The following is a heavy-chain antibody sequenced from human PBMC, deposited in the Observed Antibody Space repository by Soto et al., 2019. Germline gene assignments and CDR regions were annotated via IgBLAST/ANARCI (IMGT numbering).Heavy chain of an antibody. Sequence: EVQLVESGGGLVKPGGSLRLSCAASVFTFSSYSMNWVRQAPGKGLEWVSSISSSSSYIYYADSVKGRFTISRDNAKNSLYLQMNSLRAEDTAVYYCARDRAKLELPLDYWGQGTLVTVSS. CDR2: ISSSSSYI. D-gene: IGHD1-7*01. CDR1: VFTFSSYS. J-gene: IGHJ4*02. CDR3: ARDRAKLELPLDY. V-gene: IGHV3-21*01.